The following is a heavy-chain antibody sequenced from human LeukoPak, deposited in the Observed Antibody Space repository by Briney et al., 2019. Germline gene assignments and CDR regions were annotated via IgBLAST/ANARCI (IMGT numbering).Heavy chain of an antibody. J-gene: IGHJ4*02. Sequence: SETLSLTCTVSGGSISTDYWSWTRQPPGKGLDWIGYVSFGGGTNYNPSLKSRVITSADTSKNQFSLKLSSVTAADTAVYYCASSLLVAATPFDYWGQGTLVIVSS. V-gene: IGHV4-59*01. CDR2: VSFGGGT. D-gene: IGHD2-15*01. CDR3: ASSLLVAATPFDY. CDR1: GGSISTDY.